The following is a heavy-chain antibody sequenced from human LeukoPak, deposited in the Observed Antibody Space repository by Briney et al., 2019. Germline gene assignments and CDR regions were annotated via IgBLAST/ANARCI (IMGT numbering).Heavy chain of an antibody. CDR2: ISSSSSYI. J-gene: IGHJ3*02. CDR3: ARASGRSWYDAFDI. CDR1: GFTFSDYS. D-gene: IGHD6-13*01. Sequence: GGTLRLSCAASGFTFSDYSMNWVRQAPGKGLEWVSCISSSSSYIYYADSLKGRFTISRDNAKNSLYLQMNSLRAEDTAVYYCARASGRSWYDAFDIWGQGTMVTVSS. V-gene: IGHV3-21*01.